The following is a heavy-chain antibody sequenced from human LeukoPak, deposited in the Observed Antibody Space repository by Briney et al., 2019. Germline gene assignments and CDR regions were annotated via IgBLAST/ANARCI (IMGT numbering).Heavy chain of an antibody. CDR3: AREYAALGFDI. CDR2: INWNGGST. CDR1: GLTFDDRG. Sequence: GGSLRLSCAASGLTFDDRGMSWVRQAPGKGLKWVSGINWNGGSTAYADSVKGRFTISRDNAKKSLYLQMNSLRGEDTALYYCAREYAALGFDIWGQGTMVTVSS. D-gene: IGHD7-27*01. V-gene: IGHV3-20*04. J-gene: IGHJ3*02.